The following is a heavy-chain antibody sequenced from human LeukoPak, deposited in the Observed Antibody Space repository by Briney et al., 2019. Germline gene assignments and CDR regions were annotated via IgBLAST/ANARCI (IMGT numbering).Heavy chain of an antibody. CDR2: IHYSGDT. J-gene: IGHJ4*02. V-gene: IGHV4-59*08. CDR3: AGYCGGGSCADS. D-gene: IGHD2-15*01. Sequence: SETLSPTCTVSGASISSYYWTWIRQPPGKGLEWIGYIHYSGDTNYNPSLKSRVTISVDTSKNQVSLQLNSVTAADTAVYYCAGYCGGGSCADSWGQGTLVTVSS. CDR1: GASISSYY.